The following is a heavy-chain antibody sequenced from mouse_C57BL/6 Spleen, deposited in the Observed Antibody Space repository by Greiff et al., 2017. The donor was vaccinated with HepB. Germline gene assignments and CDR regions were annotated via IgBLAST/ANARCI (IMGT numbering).Heavy chain of an antibody. CDR2: IYPGDGDT. CDR1: GYAFSSSW. Sequence: VMLVESGPELVKPGASVKISCKASGYAFSSSWMNWVKQRPGKGLEWIGRIYPGDGDTNYNGKFKGKATLTADKSSSTAYMQLSSLTSEDSAVYFCARRRVTGFDYWGQGTTLTVSS. J-gene: IGHJ2*01. D-gene: IGHD2-1*01. CDR3: ARRRVTGFDY. V-gene: IGHV1-82*01.